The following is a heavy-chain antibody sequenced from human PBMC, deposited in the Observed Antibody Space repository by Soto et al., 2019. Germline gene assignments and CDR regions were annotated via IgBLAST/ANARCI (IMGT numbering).Heavy chain of an antibody. J-gene: IGHJ5*02. D-gene: IGHD4-17*01. V-gene: IGHV3-74*01. Sequence: EVQLVESGGGLVQPGGSLRLSCAASGFTFSAPYMHWVRQAPGKGLVWVSRINSDGRTTTYADAVKGRFTISRDNAKNTVYLEMNSLRVEDTAVYYCVSDPHGDYVTWFDPWGQGPLVTVSS. CDR2: INSDGRTT. CDR3: VSDPHGDYVTWFDP. CDR1: GFTFSAPY.